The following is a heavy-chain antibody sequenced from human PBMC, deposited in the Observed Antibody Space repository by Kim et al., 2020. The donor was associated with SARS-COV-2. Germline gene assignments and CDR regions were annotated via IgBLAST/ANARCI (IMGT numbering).Heavy chain of an antibody. CDR2: INSDGSST. J-gene: IGHJ5*02. V-gene: IGHV3-74*01. D-gene: IGHD3-3*01. CDR3: ARGITIFGVVSNWFDP. Sequence: GGSLRLSCAASGFTFSSYWMHWVRQAPGKGLVWVSRINSDGSSTSYADSVKGRFTISRDNAKNTLYLQMNSLRAEDTAVYYCARGITIFGVVSNWFDPWGQGTLVTVSS. CDR1: GFTFSSYW.